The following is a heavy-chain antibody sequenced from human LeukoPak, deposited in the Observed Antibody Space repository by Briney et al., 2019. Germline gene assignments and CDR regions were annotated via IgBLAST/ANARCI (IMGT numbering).Heavy chain of an antibody. CDR1: GGTFSSYA. CDR3: AREYRRTGGGMDV. J-gene: IGHJ6*02. CDR2: INPNSGGT. D-gene: IGHD1-26*01. Sequence: ASVKVSCKASGGTFSSYAISWVRQAPGQGLEWMGWINPNSGGTNYAQKFQGRVTMTRDTSISTAYMELSRLRSDDTAVYYCAREYRRTGGGMDVWGQGTTVTVSS. V-gene: IGHV1-2*02.